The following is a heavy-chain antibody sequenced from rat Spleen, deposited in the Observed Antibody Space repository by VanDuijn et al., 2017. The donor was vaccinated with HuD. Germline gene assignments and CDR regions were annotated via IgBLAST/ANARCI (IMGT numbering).Heavy chain of an antibody. CDR2: ISIGGGTT. Sequence: EVQLVESGGGLVQPGRSLKLSCAASGFTFSNYYMAWVRQAPTKGLEWVAYISIGGGTTFYRDSVKGRFTISRDNAKSTLYLQMDSLRSEDTATYYCARLLYYDDGSYYYYFDYWGQGVMVTVSS. V-gene: IGHV5-27*01. CDR3: ARLLYYDDGSYYYYFDY. CDR1: GFTFSNYY. J-gene: IGHJ2*01. D-gene: IGHD1-12*02.